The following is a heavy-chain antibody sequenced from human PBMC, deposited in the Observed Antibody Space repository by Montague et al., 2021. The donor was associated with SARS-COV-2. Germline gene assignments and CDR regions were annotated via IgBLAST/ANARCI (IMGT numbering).Heavy chain of an antibody. Sequence: SETLSLTCTVSGGSISSSSYYWSWIRQPPGKGLEWIGSIYYSGSTYYNPSLKSRVTISVDTSKNQFSLKLSSVTAADTAVYYCARQPVLLWFGELFRGGGMDVWGQGTTVTVSS. D-gene: IGHD3-10*01. V-gene: IGHV4-39*01. J-gene: IGHJ6*02. CDR3: ARQPVLLWFGELFRGGGMDV. CDR1: GGSISSSSYY. CDR2: IYYSGST.